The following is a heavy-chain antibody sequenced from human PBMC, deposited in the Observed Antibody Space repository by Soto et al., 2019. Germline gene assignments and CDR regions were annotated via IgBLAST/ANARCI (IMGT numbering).Heavy chain of an antibody. Sequence: QVHLVQSGAEVKKPGASVKVSCKGSGYDFTPYGITWVRQAPGQGLEWMAWISAHNGNTDYAQKLQGRVTVTRDTSTSTAYMELSSLRSADTAVYYCSRGRYGDYWGQGAMVTVSS. J-gene: IGHJ4*02. V-gene: IGHV1-18*01. CDR3: SRGRYGDY. CDR1: GYDFTPYG. D-gene: IGHD1-1*01. CDR2: ISAHNGNT.